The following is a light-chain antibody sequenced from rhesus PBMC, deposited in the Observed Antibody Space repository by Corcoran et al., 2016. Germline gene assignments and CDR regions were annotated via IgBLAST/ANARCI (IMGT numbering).Light chain of an antibody. CDR1: QSISSW. CDR3: PQYSSSPLT. Sequence: DIQMTQSPSSLSASVGDTVTITCRASQSISSWLAWYQQKPGKAPMLLTKKASTLQSGVPSRFSGTGSGTDFTLTLSSLQSEDFSTYYCPQYSSSPLTFGGVTKVEIK. CDR2: KAS. J-gene: IGKJ4*01. V-gene: IGKV1-22*01.